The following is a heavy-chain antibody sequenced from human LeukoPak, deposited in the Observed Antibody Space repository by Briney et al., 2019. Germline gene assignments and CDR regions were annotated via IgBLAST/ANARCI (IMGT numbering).Heavy chain of an antibody. CDR2: VSGRGSST. CDR1: GFTFGDYA. D-gene: IGHD1-1*01. V-gene: IGHV3-23*01. J-gene: IGHJ4*02. Sequence: PGGSLRLSCSGSGFTFGDYAMNWVRQAPGKGLEWVSGVSGRGSSTYYADSVKGRFTISRDNSKNTVYLQMKSLRAEDTAIYFCAKYTTPYYFDYWGQGILVTVSP. CDR3: AKYTTPYYFDY.